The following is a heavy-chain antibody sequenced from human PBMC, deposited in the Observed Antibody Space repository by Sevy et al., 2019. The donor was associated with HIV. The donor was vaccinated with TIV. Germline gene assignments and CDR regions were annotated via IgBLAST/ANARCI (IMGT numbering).Heavy chain of an antibody. CDR1: GYTFTSYG. V-gene: IGHV1-18*01. Sequence: ASVKVSCKASGYTFTSYGISWVRQAPGQGLEWMGWISAYNGNTNYAQKLQCRVTMTTDTSTSTAYMELRSLRSDDTAVYYCARDSVGAVAGTFDYWGQGTLVTVSS. CDR2: ISAYNGNT. CDR3: ARDSVGAVAGTFDY. D-gene: IGHD6-19*01. J-gene: IGHJ4*02.